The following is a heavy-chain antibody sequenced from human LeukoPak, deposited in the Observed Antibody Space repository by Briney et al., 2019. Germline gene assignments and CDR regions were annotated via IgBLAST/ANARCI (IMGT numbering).Heavy chain of an antibody. CDR3: GRDKSYGDPEDY. Sequence: RGSRRLSCVLAIFTPTSYCTHCVRQAPGKVREWVAVISYDGSNKYYADSVKGRFTIPRDNAQPSLHLPMKLLSAKYRAAYYCGRDKSYGDPEDYWGQGTLVTVSS. J-gene: IGHJ4*02. V-gene: IGHV3-30*03. CDR1: IFTPTSYC. CDR2: ISYDGSNK. D-gene: IGHD4-17*01.